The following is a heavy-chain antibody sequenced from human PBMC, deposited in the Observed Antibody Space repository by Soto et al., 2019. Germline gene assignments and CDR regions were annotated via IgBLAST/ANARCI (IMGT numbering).Heavy chain of an antibody. CDR1: GYTFTSYY. Sequence: ASVKVSCKASGYTFTSYYMHWVRQAPGQGLEWMGIINPSGGSTSYAQKFQGRVTMTRDTSTSTVYMELSSLRSDDTAVYYCARSGSMPYYYYGMDVWGQGTTVTVSS. J-gene: IGHJ6*02. CDR2: INPSGGST. V-gene: IGHV1-46*01. CDR3: ARSGSMPYYYYGMDV. D-gene: IGHD3-10*01.